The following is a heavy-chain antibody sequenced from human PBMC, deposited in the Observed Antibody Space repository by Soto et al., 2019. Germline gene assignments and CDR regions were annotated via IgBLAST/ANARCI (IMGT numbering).Heavy chain of an antibody. J-gene: IGHJ6*02. CDR3: ARGKFLMYYDFWSGYFMDV. CDR1: GVTCSSYW. Sequence: AVVSLSVSCGAAGVTCSSYWMHWVRQAPGKGLVWVSRINSDGSSTSYADSVKGRFTISRDNAKNTLYLQMNSLRAEDTAVYYCARGKFLMYYDFWSGYFMDVWGQGTTVTVSS. D-gene: IGHD3-3*01. CDR2: INSDGSST. V-gene: IGHV3-74*01.